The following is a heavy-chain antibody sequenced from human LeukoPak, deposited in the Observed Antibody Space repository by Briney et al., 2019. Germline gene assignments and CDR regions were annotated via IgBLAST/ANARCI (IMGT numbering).Heavy chain of an antibody. V-gene: IGHV4-61*05. CDR3: ARGGYYGSGNDFRFDP. Sequence: SETLSLTCTVSGGSISSSSYYWGWIRQPPGKGLEWLGYIYYSGSTNYKPSLKSRVTISVDTSKNQFSLKLSSVTAADTAVYYCARGGYYGSGNDFRFDPWGQGTLVTVSS. CDR2: IYYSGST. J-gene: IGHJ5*02. CDR1: GGSISSSSYY. D-gene: IGHD3-10*01.